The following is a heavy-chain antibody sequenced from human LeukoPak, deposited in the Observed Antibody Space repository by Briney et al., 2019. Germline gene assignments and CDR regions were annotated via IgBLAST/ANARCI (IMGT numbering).Heavy chain of an antibody. V-gene: IGHV4-30-4*08. CDR3: ARASRVELYYYYYYMDV. CDR1: GGSISSGDYY. CDR2: IYYSGST. D-gene: IGHD1-26*01. Sequence: SQTLSLTCTVSGGSISSGDYYWSWIRQPPGKGLEWIGNIYYSGSTYYNPSLKSRVTISVDTSKNQFSLKLSSVTAADTAVYYCARASRVELYYYYYYMDVWGKGTTVTVSS. J-gene: IGHJ6*03.